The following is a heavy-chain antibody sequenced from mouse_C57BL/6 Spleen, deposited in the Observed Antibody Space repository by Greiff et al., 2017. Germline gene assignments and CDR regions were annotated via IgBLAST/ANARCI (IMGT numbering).Heavy chain of an antibody. Sequence: VQGVESGAELARPGASVKMSCKASGYTFTSYTMHWVKQRPGQGLEWIGYINPSSGYTKYNQKFKDKATLTADKSSSTAYMQLSSLTSEDSAVYYCARSYDYEYYFDYWGQGTTLTVSS. CDR2: INPSSGYT. CDR1: GYTFTSYT. CDR3: ARSYDYEYYFDY. V-gene: IGHV1-4*01. D-gene: IGHD2-4*01. J-gene: IGHJ2*01.